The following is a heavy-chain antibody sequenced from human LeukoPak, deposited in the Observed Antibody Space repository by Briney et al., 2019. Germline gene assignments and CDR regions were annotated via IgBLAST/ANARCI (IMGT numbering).Heavy chain of an antibody. J-gene: IGHJ4*02. Sequence: VGSLRLSCAASGFTFSDHYMDWVRQAPGKGLEWVGRTRNKANSYTTEYAASVKGRFTISRDDSKNSLYLQMNSLKTEDTAVYYCARNKGYSSSWTPFDYWGQGTLVTVSS. CDR1: GFTFSDHY. CDR2: TRNKANSYTT. V-gene: IGHV3-72*01. D-gene: IGHD6-13*01. CDR3: ARNKGYSSSWTPFDY.